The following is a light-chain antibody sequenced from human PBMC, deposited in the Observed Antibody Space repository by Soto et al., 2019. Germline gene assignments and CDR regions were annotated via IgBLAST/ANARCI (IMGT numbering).Light chain of an antibody. J-gene: IGLJ3*02. CDR3: GTWDSSLSAEV. CDR2: ENN. V-gene: IGLV1-51*02. Sequence: QSVLTQPPSVSAAPGQKVTISCSGSSSNIGNNYVSWYQQLPGTAPKLLIYENNKRPSGIPDRFSGSKSGTSATLGNTGLQTGDEADYYCGTWDSSLSAEVFGGGTKLTVL. CDR1: SSNIGNNY.